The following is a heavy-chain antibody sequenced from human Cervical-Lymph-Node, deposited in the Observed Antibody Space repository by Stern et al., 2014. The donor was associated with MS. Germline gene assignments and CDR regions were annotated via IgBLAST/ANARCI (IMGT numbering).Heavy chain of an antibody. Sequence: QVQLQESGPGLVKPSETLSLTCTVSGGSISSYYWRWIRQPPGKGLEWIGYIYYSGSSNYNPSLKSRVTISVDTSKNQFSLKLSSVTAADTAVYYCARAGYISSIDYWGQGTLVTVSS. J-gene: IGHJ4*02. CDR2: IYYSGSS. D-gene: IGHD6-13*01. CDR3: ARAGYISSIDY. CDR1: GGSISSYY. V-gene: IGHV4-59*01.